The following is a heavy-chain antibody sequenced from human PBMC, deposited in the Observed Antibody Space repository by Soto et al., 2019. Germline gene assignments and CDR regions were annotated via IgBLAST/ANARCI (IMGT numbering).Heavy chain of an antibody. CDR2: IIPIFGTA. V-gene: IGHV1-69*01. J-gene: IGHJ5*02. D-gene: IGHD3-16*02. Sequence: QVQLVQSGAEVKKPGSSVKVSCKASGGTFSSYAISWVRQAPGQGLEWMGGIIPIFGTANYAQKFQGRVTITADESTSTAHMELSSLRSEDTAVYYCARAQYDYVWGSYRPNWFDPWGQGTLVTVSS. CDR3: ARAQYDYVWGSYRPNWFDP. CDR1: GGTFSSYA.